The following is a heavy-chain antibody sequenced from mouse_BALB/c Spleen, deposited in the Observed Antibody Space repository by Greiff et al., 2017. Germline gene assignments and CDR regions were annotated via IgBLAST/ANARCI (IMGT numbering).Heavy chain of an antibody. D-gene: IGHD2-1*01. V-gene: IGHV1S29*02. J-gene: IGHJ1*01. Sequence: EVQLQQSGPELVKPGASVKISCKASGYTFTDYNMHWVKQSHGKSLEWIGYIYPYNGGTGYNQKFKSKATLTVDNSSSTAYMALRSLTSEDSAVYYCARDYGNYFWYFDVWGAGTTVTVSS. CDR3: ARDYGNYFWYFDV. CDR1: GYTFTDYN. CDR2: IYPYNGGT.